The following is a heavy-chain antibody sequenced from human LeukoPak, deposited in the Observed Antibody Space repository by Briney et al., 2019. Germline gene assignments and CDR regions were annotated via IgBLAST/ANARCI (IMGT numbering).Heavy chain of an antibody. CDR2: INTNTGNP. Sequence: GASVRVSCKASGYTFTSYAMNWVRQAPGQGLEWMGWINTNTGNPTYAQGFTGRFVFSLDTSVSTAYLQISSLKAEDTAVYYCARLLISSSWRDGYYYYYMDVWGKGTTVTVSS. CDR1: GYTFTSYA. D-gene: IGHD6-13*01. J-gene: IGHJ6*03. V-gene: IGHV7-4-1*02. CDR3: ARLLISSSWRDGYYYYYMDV.